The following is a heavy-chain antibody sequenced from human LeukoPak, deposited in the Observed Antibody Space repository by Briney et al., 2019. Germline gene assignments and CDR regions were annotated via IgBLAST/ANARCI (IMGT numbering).Heavy chain of an antibody. CDR1: GFTLSSYW. J-gene: IGHJ4*02. D-gene: IGHD2-21*02. CDR3: ARRYCGGDCYSPYFDY. Sequence: GGSLRLSCAASGFTLSSYWMSWVRQAPGNGLEWVANIKQDGSEKYYVDSVKGRFTISRDNAKNSLYLQMNSLRAEDTAVYYCARRYCGGDCYSPYFDYWGQGTLVTVSS. V-gene: IGHV3-7*01. CDR2: IKQDGSEK.